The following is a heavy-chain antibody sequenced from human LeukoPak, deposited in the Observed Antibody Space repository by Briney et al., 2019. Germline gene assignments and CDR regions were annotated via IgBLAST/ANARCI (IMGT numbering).Heavy chain of an antibody. J-gene: IGHJ4*02. CDR1: GFTFSSYA. D-gene: IGHD6-19*01. CDR2: ISGSGGST. CDR3: AKLCTGIAVAGTSY. Sequence: PGGSLRLSCAASGFTFSSYAMSWVRQAPGKGLEWVSAISGSGGSTYYADSVKGRFTIPRDNSKNTLYLQMNSLRAEDTAVYYCAKLCTGIAVAGTSYWGQGTLVTVSS. V-gene: IGHV3-23*01.